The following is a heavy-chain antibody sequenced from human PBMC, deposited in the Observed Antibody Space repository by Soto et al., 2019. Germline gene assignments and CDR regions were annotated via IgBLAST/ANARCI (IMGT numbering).Heavy chain of an antibody. CDR1: GGSISSGDYY. Sequence: QVQLQESGPGLVKPSQTLSLTCTVSGGSISSGDYYWTWIRQPPGKGLEWIGFIFYTGSPYSNPSLKSRLAISVDTSKNQFSLNLTSVTAADTAVYFCAGEPKGGPAAGAIEIWGQGTMVTVSS. J-gene: IGHJ3*02. CDR3: AGEPKGGPAAGAIEI. CDR2: IFYTGSP. V-gene: IGHV4-30-4*01. D-gene: IGHD6-25*01.